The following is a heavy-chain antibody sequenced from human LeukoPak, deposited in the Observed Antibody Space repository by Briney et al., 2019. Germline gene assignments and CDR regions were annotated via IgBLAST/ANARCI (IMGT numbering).Heavy chain of an antibody. CDR1: GGTFSSYA. CDR3: ARVRHYDYVWGSYRYQRQGYFDY. Sequence: SVKVSCKASGGTFSSYAISWVRQAPGQGLEWRGRIIPILGIANYAQKFQGRVTITADKSTSTAYMELSSLRSEDTAVYYCARVRHYDYVWGSYRYQRQGYFDYWGQGTLVTVSS. D-gene: IGHD3-16*02. CDR2: IIPILGIA. J-gene: IGHJ4*02. V-gene: IGHV1-69*04.